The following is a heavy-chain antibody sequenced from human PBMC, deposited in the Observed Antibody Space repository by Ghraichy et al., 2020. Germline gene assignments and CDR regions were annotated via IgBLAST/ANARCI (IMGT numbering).Heavy chain of an antibody. J-gene: IGHJ6*02. V-gene: IGHV3-48*01. CDR2: ISSSSSTI. D-gene: IGHD3-22*01. Sequence: GESLNISCAASGFTFSSYSMNWVRQAPGKGLEWVSYISSSSSTIYYADSVKGRFTISRDNAKNSLYLQMNSLRAEDTAVYYCARLDSSGYLYYYYGMDVWGQGTTVTVSS. CDR1: GFTFSSYS. CDR3: ARLDSSGYLYYYYGMDV.